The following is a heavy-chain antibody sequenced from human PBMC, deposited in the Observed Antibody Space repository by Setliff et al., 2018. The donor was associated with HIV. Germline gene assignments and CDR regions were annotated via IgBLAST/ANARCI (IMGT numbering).Heavy chain of an antibody. V-gene: IGHV4-34*01. CDR1: GGSFSDYY. CDR2: INHSGST. CDR3: ARDPQQWLGPNWFDP. D-gene: IGHD6-19*01. Sequence: SETLSLTCAVYGGSFSDYYWTWIRQPPGKGLEWIGEINHSGSTNCNPSLKSRVTISVDTSKNQFSLKVSSVTAADTAVYYCARDPQQWLGPNWFDPWGQGTLVTVSS. J-gene: IGHJ5*02.